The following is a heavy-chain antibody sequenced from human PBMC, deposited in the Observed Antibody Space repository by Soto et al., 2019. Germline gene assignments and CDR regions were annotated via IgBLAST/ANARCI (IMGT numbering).Heavy chain of an antibody. CDR2: IYYTGST. V-gene: IGHV4-59*02. CDR3: ARARVRGVSPDYDS. D-gene: IGHD2-8*01. CDR1: GGYVHTYY. J-gene: IGHJ4*02. Sequence: SETLSLTCRVSGGYVHTYYSSWLRQSPGRGLEWIAYIYYTGSTEYNPSLKSRATISLDTPKKEVNLKMPSVTAADTAVYYCARARVRGVSPDYDSWGQGPQVTVSS.